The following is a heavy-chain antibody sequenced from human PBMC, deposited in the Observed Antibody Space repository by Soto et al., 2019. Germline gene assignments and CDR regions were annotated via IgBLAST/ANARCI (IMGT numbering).Heavy chain of an antibody. CDR2: IIPIIGTA. J-gene: IGHJ4*02. CDR3: ERGGVDVVSTSDFDY. D-gene: IGHD5-12*01. Sequence: QVQLVQSGAEVKKPGSSVKVSCKASGGTFNNYAISWVRQAPGQGLEWMGGIIPIIGTADYAHKFQGRLAISADESTGTTFMELSSLRSEDTALYYCERGGVDVVSTSDFDYWGPGTLVTVSS. CDR1: GGTFNNYA. V-gene: IGHV1-69*01.